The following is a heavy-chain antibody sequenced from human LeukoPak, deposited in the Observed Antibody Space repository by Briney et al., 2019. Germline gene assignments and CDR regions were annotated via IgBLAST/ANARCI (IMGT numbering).Heavy chain of an antibody. Sequence: SVKVSCKASGGTFSSYAISWVRQAPGQGLEWMGRIIPILGIANYAQKFQGRVTITADKSTSTAYMELSSLRSEDTAVYYCARESGYSSSWYPLEFDYWGQGTLVTVSS. CDR1: GGTFSSYA. V-gene: IGHV1-69*04. D-gene: IGHD6-13*01. CDR3: ARESGYSSSWYPLEFDY. J-gene: IGHJ4*02. CDR2: IIPILGIA.